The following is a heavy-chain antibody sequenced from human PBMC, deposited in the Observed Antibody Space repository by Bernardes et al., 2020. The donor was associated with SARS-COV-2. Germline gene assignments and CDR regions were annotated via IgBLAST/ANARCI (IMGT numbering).Heavy chain of an antibody. CDR3: AKRSSGSQTSYFDY. V-gene: IGHV3-23*01. CDR1: GFTFSTYA. CDR2: IGGSGVST. Sequence: GGSLRLSCAASGFTFSTYAMGWVRQAPGKGLEWVSAIGGSGVSTYYADSVKGRFTISRDNSKNTLYLQMNSLRVEDTAVYYCAKRSSGSQTSYFDYWGQGTLVTVSS. D-gene: IGHD1-26*01. J-gene: IGHJ4*02.